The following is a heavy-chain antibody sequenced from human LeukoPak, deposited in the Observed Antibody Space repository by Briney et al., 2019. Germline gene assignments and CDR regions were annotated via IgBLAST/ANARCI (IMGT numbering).Heavy chain of an antibody. CDR1: GFTFSSYW. D-gene: IGHD3-9*01. V-gene: IGHV3-74*01. J-gene: IGHJ5*02. CDR3: ARGYYDILTCYYP. Sequence: GGSLRLSCAASGFTFSSYWMHWVRQAPGKGLVWVSRINSDGSSTSYADSVKGRFTISRDNAKNTLYLQMNSLRAEDTAVYYCARGYYDILTCYYPWGQGTLVTVSS. CDR2: INSDGSST.